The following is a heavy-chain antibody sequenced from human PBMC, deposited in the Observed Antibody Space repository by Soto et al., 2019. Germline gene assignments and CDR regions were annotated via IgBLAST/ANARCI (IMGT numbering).Heavy chain of an antibody. D-gene: IGHD3-22*01. Sequence: SVKVSCKASGGTFSSYAISWVRQAPGQGLEWMGGIIPIFGTANYAQKFQGRVTITADESTSTAYMELSSLRSEDTAVYYCARVYYYDSSGYQRAYYGMDVWGQGTTVTVSS. CDR3: ARVYYYDSSGYQRAYYGMDV. CDR1: GGTFSSYA. CDR2: IIPIFGTA. J-gene: IGHJ6*02. V-gene: IGHV1-69*13.